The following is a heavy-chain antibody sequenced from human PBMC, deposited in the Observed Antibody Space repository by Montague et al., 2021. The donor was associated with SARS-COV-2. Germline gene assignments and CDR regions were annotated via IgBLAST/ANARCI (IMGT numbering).Heavy chain of an antibody. Sequence: SETLSLTCAVFNGSFGSFYWNWIRQPPGKGLEWIGYISYGGSTYYNSSLKSRVTISLDTSKKQFSLNLRSVTAADTAVYYCACGEEYGSDYMDHWGKGTTVTVSS. D-gene: IGHD2-15*01. CDR3: ACGEEYGSDYMDH. V-gene: IGHV4-34*01. CDR2: ISYGGST. CDR1: NGSFGSFY. J-gene: IGHJ6*03.